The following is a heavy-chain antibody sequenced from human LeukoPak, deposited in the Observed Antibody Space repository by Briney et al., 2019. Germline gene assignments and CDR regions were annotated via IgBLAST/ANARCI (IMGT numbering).Heavy chain of an antibody. CDR3: ADDYYDSSGLPD. CDR2: IYYSGST. CDR1: GYSISNDYY. Sequence: SETLSLTCAVSGYSISNDYYWGWIRQPPGKGLEWIGSIYYSGSTYYNPSLKSRVTISVDTSKNQFSLKLSSVTAADTAVYYCADDYYDSSGLPDWGQGTLVTVSS. J-gene: IGHJ4*02. V-gene: IGHV4-38-2*01. D-gene: IGHD3-22*01.